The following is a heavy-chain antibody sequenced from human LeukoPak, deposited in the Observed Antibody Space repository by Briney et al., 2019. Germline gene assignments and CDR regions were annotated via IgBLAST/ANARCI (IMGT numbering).Heavy chain of an antibody. D-gene: IGHD3-3*01. J-gene: IGHJ3*02. CDR3: AKDIITIFGVATSIWDAFDI. V-gene: IGHV3-23*01. Sequence: PGGSLGLSCAASGFTLSSYAMSWVRQAPGKGLEWVSAISGSGGSTYYADSVKGRFTISRDNSKNTLYLQMNSLRAEDTAVYYCAKDIITIFGVATSIWDAFDIWGQGTMVTVSS. CDR2: ISGSGGST. CDR1: GFTLSSYA.